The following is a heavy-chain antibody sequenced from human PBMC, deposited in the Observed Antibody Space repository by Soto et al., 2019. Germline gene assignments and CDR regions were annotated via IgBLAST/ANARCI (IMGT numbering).Heavy chain of an antibody. J-gene: IGHJ6*02. CDR2: IFSNDEK. Sequence: SGPTLVNPTETLTLTCTVSGFSLSNARMGVSWIRQPPGKALEWLAHIFSNDEKSYSTSLKSRLTISKDTSKSQVVLTMTNMDSVEAVAYWCAGTGAGYGMYVWGQGTSVTVSS. V-gene: IGHV2-26*01. D-gene: IGHD6-19*01. CDR3: AGTGAGYGMYV. CDR1: GFSLSNARMG.